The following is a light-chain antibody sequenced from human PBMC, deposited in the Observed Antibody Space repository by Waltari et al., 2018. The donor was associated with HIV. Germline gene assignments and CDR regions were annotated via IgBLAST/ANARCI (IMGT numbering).Light chain of an antibody. Sequence: DIQMTQSPSSLSASVGDRVTITCRASQRINNLLNWYQQTPGQAPKLLIFSASTLQSGFSSRFSGSGYGTDFTLTISNLQAEDFATYYCQQSYSSPRTFGQGTKVEIK. J-gene: IGKJ1*01. CDR1: QRINNL. CDR3: QQSYSSPRT. V-gene: IGKV1-39*01. CDR2: SAS.